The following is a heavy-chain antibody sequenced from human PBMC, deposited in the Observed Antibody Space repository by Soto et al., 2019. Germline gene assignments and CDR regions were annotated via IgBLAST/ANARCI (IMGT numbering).Heavy chain of an antibody. V-gene: IGHV4-39*01. Sequence: QLQLQESGPGLVKPSETLSLTCTVSGGSISSSSYYWGWIRQPPGKGLEWIGSIYYSGSTYYNPSLKSRVTISVDTSKNQFSLKLSSVTAADTAVYYCARHLAAVVYDILTGYYKPFDYWGQGTLVTVSS. J-gene: IGHJ4*02. D-gene: IGHD3-9*01. CDR3: ARHLAAVVYDILTGYYKPFDY. CDR2: IYYSGST. CDR1: GGSISSSSYY.